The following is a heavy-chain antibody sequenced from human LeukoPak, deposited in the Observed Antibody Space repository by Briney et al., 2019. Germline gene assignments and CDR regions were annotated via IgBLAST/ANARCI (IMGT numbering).Heavy chain of an antibody. CDR2: INSDGGTT. J-gene: IGHJ5*02. D-gene: IGHD2-15*01. Sequence: GGSLRLSCAASGFTFSSYWMHWVCQPPGKGLVWVSRINSDGGTTNYADSVKGRFTISRDNAENTLYLQMNSLRVEGTAVYYCTRRVSAARWFDPWGQGTLVTVSS. CDR1: GFTFSSYW. CDR3: TRRVSAARWFDP. V-gene: IGHV3-74*01.